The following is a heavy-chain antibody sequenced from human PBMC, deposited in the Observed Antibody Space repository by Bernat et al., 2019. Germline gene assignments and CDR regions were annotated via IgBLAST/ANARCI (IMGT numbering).Heavy chain of an antibody. J-gene: IGHJ4*02. CDR1: GFTFSSYW. CDR2: IKQDGSEK. CDR3: ARVKSSNGWSPFDY. D-gene: IGHD6-19*01. Sequence: EVQLVESGGGLVQPGGSLRLSCAASGFTFSSYWMSWVRQAPGKGLEWVANIKQDGSEKYYVDSVKARFTISSDNAKNSLYLQMNSLRAEATAVYYCARVKSSNGWSPFDYWGQGTLVTVSS. V-gene: IGHV3-7*01.